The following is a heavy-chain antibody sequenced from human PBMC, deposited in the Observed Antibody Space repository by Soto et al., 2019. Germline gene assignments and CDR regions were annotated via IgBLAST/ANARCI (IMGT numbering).Heavy chain of an antibody. CDR1: GYTFNSHG. D-gene: IGHD3-22*01. CDR3: ARWRSHSDSSEDIDY. Sequence: SVKVSCKAFGYTFNSHGISWVRQAAGQGLEWMGWINNYNGHTNYAQNLQGRVTMTTDTYASTAYLELRSLRADDTAVYYCARWRSHSDSSEDIDYCG. J-gene: IGHJ4*01. V-gene: IGHV1-18*04. CDR2: INNYNGHT.